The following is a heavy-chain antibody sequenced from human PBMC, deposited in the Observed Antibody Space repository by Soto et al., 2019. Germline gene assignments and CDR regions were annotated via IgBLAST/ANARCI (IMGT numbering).Heavy chain of an antibody. CDR1: GGSISSSSYY. D-gene: IGHD6-19*01. CDR2: IYYSGST. J-gene: IGHJ4*02. CDR3: ARHVGGDPGIAVAGYYFDY. V-gene: IGHV4-39*01. Sequence: QLQLQESGPGLVKPSETLSLTCTVSGGSISSSSYYWGWIRQPPGKGLEWIGSIYYSGSTYYNPSLKSRVTISVDTSKNQFSLKLSSVTAADTAVYYCARHVGGDPGIAVAGYYFDYWGQGTLVTVSS.